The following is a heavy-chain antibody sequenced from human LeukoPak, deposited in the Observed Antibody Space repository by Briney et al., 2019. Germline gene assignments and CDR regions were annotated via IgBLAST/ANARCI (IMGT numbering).Heavy chain of an antibody. Sequence: SETLSLTCAVYGGSFSGYYWSWIRQPPGKGLEWIGEINHSGSTNYNPSLKSRVTISVDTSKNQFSLKLSSVTAADTAVYYCARDAEAVAGHIDYWGQGTLVTVSS. J-gene: IGHJ4*02. CDR3: ARDAEAVAGHIDY. V-gene: IGHV4-34*01. CDR2: INHSGST. CDR1: GGSFSGYY. D-gene: IGHD6-19*01.